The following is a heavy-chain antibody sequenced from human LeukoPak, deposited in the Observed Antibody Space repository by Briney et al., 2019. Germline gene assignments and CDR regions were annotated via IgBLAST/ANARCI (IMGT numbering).Heavy chain of an antibody. V-gene: IGHV3-33*06. D-gene: IGHD2-2*01. CDR1: GFSFISYG. CDR2: IWYDGSNK. Sequence: GGSLRLSCAASGFSFISYGMHWVRQAPGKGLEWVAVIWYDGSNKYYADSVKGRFTISRDNSKNTLYLQMNSLRAEDTAVYYCAKMAKGYCSSTSCYVAPTDYYMDVWGKGTTVTVSS. J-gene: IGHJ6*03. CDR3: AKMAKGYCSSTSCYVAPTDYYMDV.